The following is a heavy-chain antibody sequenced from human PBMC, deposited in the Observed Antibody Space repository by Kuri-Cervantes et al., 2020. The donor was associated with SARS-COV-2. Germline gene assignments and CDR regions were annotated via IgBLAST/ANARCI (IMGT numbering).Heavy chain of an antibody. D-gene: IGHD6-13*01. J-gene: IGHJ4*02. CDR3: ARSPQRTGDRKNEPWEQLVYYFYY. V-gene: IGHV1-2*02. Sequence: ASVKVSCKASGYTFTGYYMHWVRQAPGQGLEWMRLSNPNSGGTNYAQKFQGRVTMTRDTSISTAYMKLSRLRSDDTAVYYCARSPQRTGDRKNEPWEQLVYYFYYWGQGTLVTVSS. CDR2: SNPNSGGT. CDR1: GYTFTGYY.